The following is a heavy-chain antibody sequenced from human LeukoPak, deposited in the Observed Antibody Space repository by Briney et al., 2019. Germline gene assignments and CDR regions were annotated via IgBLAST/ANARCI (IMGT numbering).Heavy chain of an antibody. J-gene: IGHJ4*02. CDR1: GYTFTSYS. V-gene: IGHV1-18*01. Sequence: GASVKVSCKASGYTFTSYSISWVRQAPGQGLEWMGWINAYNGNTNYAQKLQGRVTMTTDTSTSTAYMELRNLRSDDTAVYYCARGGPAARLITFGGVTDYWGQGTLVTVSS. CDR3: ARGGPAARLITFGGVTDY. CDR2: INAYNGNT. D-gene: IGHD3-16*01.